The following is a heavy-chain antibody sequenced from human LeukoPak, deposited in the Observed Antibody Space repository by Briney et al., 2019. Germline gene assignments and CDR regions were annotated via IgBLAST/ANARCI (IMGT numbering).Heavy chain of an antibody. CDR2: INAGNGNT. CDR3: ARGLAVAGTNVDWFDP. Sequence: ASVKVSCKASGYTFASYAMHWVRQAPGQRLEWMGWINAGNGNTKYSQKFQGRVTITRDTSASTAYMELSSLRSEDTAVYYCARGLAVAGTNVDWFDPWGQGTLVTVSS. J-gene: IGHJ5*02. V-gene: IGHV1-3*01. D-gene: IGHD6-19*01. CDR1: GYTFASYA.